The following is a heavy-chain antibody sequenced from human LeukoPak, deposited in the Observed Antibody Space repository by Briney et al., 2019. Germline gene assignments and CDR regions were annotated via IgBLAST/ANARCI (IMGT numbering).Heavy chain of an antibody. V-gene: IGHV4-59*01. CDR2: IYYSGST. CDR1: GGSISSYY. Sequence: SETLSLTCTVSGGSISSYYWSWIRQPPGKGLEWIGYIYYSGSTNYNPSLKSRVTISLDTSKNQFSLKLSSVTAADTAVYYCARDRVDYDILTGYPYYWYFDLWGRGTLVTVSS. J-gene: IGHJ2*01. D-gene: IGHD3-9*01. CDR3: ARDRVDYDILTGYPYYWYFDL.